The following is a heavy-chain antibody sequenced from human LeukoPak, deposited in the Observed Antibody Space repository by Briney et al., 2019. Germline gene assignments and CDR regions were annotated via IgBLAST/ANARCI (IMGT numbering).Heavy chain of an antibody. CDR3: ARPKSKYDSSGYYPLDY. Sequence: ASVKVSCKASGYTFTSNDINWVRQATGQGLEWMGWMNPNSGNTAYAQKFQGRVTMTRNTAISTAYMKLSSLRSEDTAVYYCARPKSKYDSSGYYPLDYWGQGTLVTVSS. CDR2: MNPNSGNT. J-gene: IGHJ4*02. V-gene: IGHV1-8*01. CDR1: GYTFTSND. D-gene: IGHD3-22*01.